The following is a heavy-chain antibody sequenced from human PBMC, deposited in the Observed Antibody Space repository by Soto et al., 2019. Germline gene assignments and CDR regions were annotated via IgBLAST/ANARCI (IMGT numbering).Heavy chain of an antibody. Sequence: GGSLRLSCAASGFTFSSYWMHWVRQAPGKGLVWVSRINSDGSSTSYADSVKGRFTISRDNAKNTLYLQMNSLRAEDTAVYYCVRTSLVVAAATREDYWGQCSLVTFHS. CDR1: GFTFSSYW. V-gene: IGHV3-74*01. J-gene: IGHJ4*02. D-gene: IGHD2-15*01. CDR2: INSDGSST. CDR3: VRTSLVVAAATREDY.